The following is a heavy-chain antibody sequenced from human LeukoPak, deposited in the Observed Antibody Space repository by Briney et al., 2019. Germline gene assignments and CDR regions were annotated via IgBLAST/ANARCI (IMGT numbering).Heavy chain of an antibody. V-gene: IGHV1-24*01. J-gene: IGHJ3*01. CDR1: GYTLTELS. CDR3: ARVAWSGYN. D-gene: IGHD5-12*01. Sequence: ASVKVSCKVSGYTLTELSMHWVRQAPGKGLEWMGGFDPEDGETIYAQKFQGRVTMTRNTSISTAYMELSSLRSEDTAVYYCARVAWSGYNWGQGTMVTVSS. CDR2: FDPEDGET.